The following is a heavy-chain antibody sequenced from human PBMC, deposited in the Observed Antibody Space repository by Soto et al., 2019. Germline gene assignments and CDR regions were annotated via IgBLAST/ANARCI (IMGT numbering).Heavy chain of an antibody. CDR2: INPNSGGT. Sequence: ASVKVSCKASGYTFTGYYMHWVRQAPGQGLEWMGWINPNSGGTNYAQKFQGRVTMTRDTPISTAYMDVRSLRSDDTAVYYCARGPLRCSSASCREEYYYYYGMDVWRQGTTVTVSS. J-gene: IGHJ6*02. V-gene: IGHV1-2*02. CDR1: GYTFTGYY. D-gene: IGHD2-2*01. CDR3: ARGPLRCSSASCREEYYYYYGMDV.